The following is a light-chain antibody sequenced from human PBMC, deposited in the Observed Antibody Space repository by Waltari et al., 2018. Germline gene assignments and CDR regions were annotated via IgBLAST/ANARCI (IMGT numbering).Light chain of an antibody. CDR2: GTS. V-gene: IGKV3-20*01. Sequence: EIVLTQSPDTLSLSPGERATLSCRASQSVGGTLAWYQQKPGQAPRLLMYGTSIRAPGTPDRFSGTGSGTDFSLTISRLEPEDFAVYYCQHYVRLPATFGQGTKVEIK. CDR1: QSVGGT. J-gene: IGKJ1*01. CDR3: QHYVRLPAT.